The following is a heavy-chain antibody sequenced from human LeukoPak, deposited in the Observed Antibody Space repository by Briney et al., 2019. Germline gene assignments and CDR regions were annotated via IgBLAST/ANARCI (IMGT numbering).Heavy chain of an antibody. CDR3: ARTRGYSGYEDFDY. CDR2: IYYSGST. CDR1: GGSISSGGYY. D-gene: IGHD5-12*01. J-gene: IGHJ4*02. V-gene: IGHV4-31*03. Sequence: SETLSLTCTVSGGSISSGGYYWSWIRQHPGKGLEWIGYIYYSGSTYYNLSLKSRVTISVDTSKNQFSLKLSSVTAADTAVYYCARTRGYSGYEDFDYWGQGTLVTVSS.